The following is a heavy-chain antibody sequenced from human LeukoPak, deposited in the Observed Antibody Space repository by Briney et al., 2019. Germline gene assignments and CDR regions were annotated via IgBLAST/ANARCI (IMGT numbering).Heavy chain of an antibody. CDR1: GYTFTSYG. J-gene: IGHJ3*02. V-gene: IGHV1-18*01. CDR3: ALLIRYNWNLGAFDI. Sequence: ASVKVSCKASGYTFTSYGISWARQAPGQGLEWMGWISAYNGNTNYAQKLQGRVTMTTDTSTSTAYMELRSLRSDDTAVYYCALLIRYNWNLGAFDIWGQGTMVTVSS. D-gene: IGHD1-7*01. CDR2: ISAYNGNT.